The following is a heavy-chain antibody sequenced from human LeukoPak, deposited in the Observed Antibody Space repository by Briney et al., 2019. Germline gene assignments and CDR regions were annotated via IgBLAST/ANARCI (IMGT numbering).Heavy chain of an antibody. Sequence: PGGSLRLSCAASGLTFSSYAMSWVRQAPGKGVGWGSAISGSGGSTYYAASVKGRFTISRDNSKNTLYLQMNSLRAEDTAVYYRPQISSSWPSTAFDIWGQGTMVTVSS. D-gene: IGHD6-13*01. J-gene: IGHJ3*02. CDR2: ISGSGGST. CDR3: PQISSSWPSTAFDI. V-gene: IGHV3-23*01. CDR1: GLTFSSYA.